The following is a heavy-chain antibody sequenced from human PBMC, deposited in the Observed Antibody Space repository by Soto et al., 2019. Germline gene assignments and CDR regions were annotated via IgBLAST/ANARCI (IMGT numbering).Heavy chain of an antibody. CDR1: GYTFTSYG. CDR3: ARDRDIVVVPAAISNYYYGMDV. D-gene: IGHD2-2*02. V-gene: IGHV1-18*04. Sequence: QVQLVQSGAEVKKPGASVKVSCKASGYTFTSYGISWVRQAPGQGHEWMGWISAYNGNTNDAQKRQGRVTMTTGTSTSTAYMELRSLRSDDTAVYYCARDRDIVVVPAAISNYYYGMDVWGQGTTVTVSS. CDR2: ISAYNGNT. J-gene: IGHJ6*02.